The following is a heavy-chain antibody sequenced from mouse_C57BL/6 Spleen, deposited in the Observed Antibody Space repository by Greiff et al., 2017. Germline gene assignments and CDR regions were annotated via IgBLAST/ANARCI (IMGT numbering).Heavy chain of an antibody. CDR1: GYAFSSYW. Sequence: QVQLQQSGAELVKPGASVKISCKASGYAFSSYWMNWVKQRPGKGLEWIGQIYPGDGDTNYNGKFKGKATLTADKSSSTAYMQLSRLTSEDSAVYFCARRRYGSSYDWYFDVWGTGTTVTVSS. V-gene: IGHV1-80*01. CDR3: ARRRYGSSYDWYFDV. CDR2: IYPGDGDT. D-gene: IGHD1-1*01. J-gene: IGHJ1*03.